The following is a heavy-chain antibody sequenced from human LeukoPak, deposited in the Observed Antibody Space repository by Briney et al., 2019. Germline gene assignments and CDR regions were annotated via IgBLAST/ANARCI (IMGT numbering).Heavy chain of an antibody. CDR3: AKDGYCSSTSCYAGDAFDI. Sequence: GGSLRLSCAASGFTFNSCAMSWVRQAPGKGLEWVSAISGSGGSTYYADSVKGRFTISRDNSKSTLYLQMNSLRAEDTAVYYCAKDGYCSSTSCYAGDAFDIWGQGTMVTVSS. V-gene: IGHV3-23*01. CDR1: GFTFNSCA. J-gene: IGHJ3*02. D-gene: IGHD2-2*03. CDR2: ISGSGGST.